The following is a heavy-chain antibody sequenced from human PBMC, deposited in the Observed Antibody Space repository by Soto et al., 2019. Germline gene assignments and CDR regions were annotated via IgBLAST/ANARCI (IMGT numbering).Heavy chain of an antibody. Sequence: SVKVSCKASGGTFSSYAISWVRQAPGQGLEWMGGIIPIFGTANYAQKFQGRVTITADKSTSTAYMELSSLRSEDTAVYYCARDFRRQLVFDYWGQGTLVTVSS. CDR2: IIPIFGTA. D-gene: IGHD6-13*01. J-gene: IGHJ4*02. CDR3: ARDFRRQLVFDY. CDR1: GGTFSSYA. V-gene: IGHV1-69*06.